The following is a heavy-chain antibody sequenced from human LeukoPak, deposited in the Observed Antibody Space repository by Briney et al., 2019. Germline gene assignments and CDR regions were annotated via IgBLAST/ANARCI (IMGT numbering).Heavy chain of an antibody. CDR1: GGSISSSSYY. CDR2: IYYSGSN. J-gene: IGHJ4*02. Sequence: SETLSLTCTVSGGSISSSSYYWGWIRQPPGKGLEWIGSIYYSGSNYYNPYLKSRVTISVDTSKNQFSLKLSSVTAADTAVYYCARLTSATYYDYVGGSYRPDYWGQGTLVTVSS. D-gene: IGHD3-16*02. CDR3: ARLTSATYYDYVGGSYRPDY. V-gene: IGHV4-39*01.